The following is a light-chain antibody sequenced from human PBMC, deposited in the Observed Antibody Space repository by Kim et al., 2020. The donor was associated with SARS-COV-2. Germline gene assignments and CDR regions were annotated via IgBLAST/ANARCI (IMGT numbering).Light chain of an antibody. V-gene: IGLV3-1*01. Sequence: SYELTQPPSVSVSPGQTASITCSGDKLGDKYACWYQQKPGQSPVLVIYQDSKRPSGIPERFSGSNSGNTATLTISGTQAMDEADYYCPAWDSSTAYVFGT. CDR1: KLGDKY. CDR3: PAWDSSTAYV. J-gene: IGLJ1*01. CDR2: QDS.